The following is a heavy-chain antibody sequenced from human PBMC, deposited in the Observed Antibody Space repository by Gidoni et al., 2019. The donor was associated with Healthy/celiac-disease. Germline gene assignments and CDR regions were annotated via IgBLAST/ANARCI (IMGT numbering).Heavy chain of an antibody. CDR1: GFTFSSYA. V-gene: IGHV3-23*01. CDR2: ISGSGGST. D-gene: IGHD4-17*01. Sequence: ALVQPGGSLRFSCAASGFTFSSYAMSWVRQAPGKGLEWVSAISGSGGSTYYADSVKGRFTISRDNSKNTLYLQMNSLRAEDTAVYYCAPLRVGYGDPFDYWGQGTLVTVSS. J-gene: IGHJ4*02. CDR3: APLRVGYGDPFDY.